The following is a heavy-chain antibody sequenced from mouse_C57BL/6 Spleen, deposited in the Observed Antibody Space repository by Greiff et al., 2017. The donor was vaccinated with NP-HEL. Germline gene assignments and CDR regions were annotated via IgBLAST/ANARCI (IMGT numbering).Heavy chain of an antibody. V-gene: IGHV1-52*01. J-gene: IGHJ2*01. D-gene: IGHD4-1*01. Sequence: QVQLQQPGAELVRPGSSVKLSCKASGYTFTSYWLHWVKQRPIQGLEWIGNIDPSDSETHYNQKFKDKATLTVDKSSSTAYMQLSSLTSEDSAVYYCARESGGTYFDYWGQGTTLTVSS. CDR3: ARESGGTYFDY. CDR2: IDPSDSET. CDR1: GYTFTSYW.